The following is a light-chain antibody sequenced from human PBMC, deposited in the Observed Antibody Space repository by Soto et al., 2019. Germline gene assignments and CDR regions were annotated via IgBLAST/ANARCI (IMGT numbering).Light chain of an antibody. J-gene: IGKJ2*02. Sequence: AIQLTQSPSSLSASVGDRVTITCRASQGISSALAWYQQKPGKAPKLLIYDASSLESGVPSRFSGRGSGTDFTLTISSLQPEDFATYYCQQFSTFGQGTKLEIK. CDR1: QGISSA. V-gene: IGKV1-13*02. CDR2: DAS. CDR3: QQFST.